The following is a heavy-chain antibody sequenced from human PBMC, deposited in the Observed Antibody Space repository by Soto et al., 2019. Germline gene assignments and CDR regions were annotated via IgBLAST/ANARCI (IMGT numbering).Heavy chain of an antibody. V-gene: IGHV4-34*01. Sequence: QVQLQQWGAGLLKPSETLSLTCAVYGGSFSGYYWSWIRQPPGKGLEWIGEINHSGSTNYNPSLKSRVTISVDTSKNQFSLKLSSVTAADTAVYYCARVVYQRDSGSYYTDYWGQGTLVTVSS. CDR1: GGSFSGYY. CDR2: INHSGST. D-gene: IGHD3-10*01. J-gene: IGHJ4*02. CDR3: ARVVYQRDSGSYYTDY.